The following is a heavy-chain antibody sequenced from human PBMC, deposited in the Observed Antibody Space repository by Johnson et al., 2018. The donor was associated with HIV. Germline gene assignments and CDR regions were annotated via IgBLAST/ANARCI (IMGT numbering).Heavy chain of an antibody. Sequence: QVQLVESGGGVVQPGGSLRLSCAASGFTFSSYGMHWVRQAPGKGLEWVAFIRYDGSTKYYADSVPARFTISRDNSKNTLYLQMNSLRAEDTAVYYCARDGGLISDAFDIWGQGTMVTVSS. D-gene: IGHD3-16*01. CDR3: ARDGGLISDAFDI. CDR1: GFTFSSYG. V-gene: IGHV3-30*02. CDR2: IRYDGSTK. J-gene: IGHJ3*02.